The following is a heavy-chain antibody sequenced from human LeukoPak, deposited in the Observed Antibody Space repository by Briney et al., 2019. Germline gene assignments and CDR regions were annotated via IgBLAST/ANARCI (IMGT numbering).Heavy chain of an antibody. J-gene: IGHJ3*02. Sequence: PSETLSLTCGVSGSSITSHYWSWIRQPPGKGLELIGYIQYSGSTNYNPSLRSRVTISLDMPKNQFSLKVTSVTAADTALYFCARGTYSFSFDMRGLGTLVTVSS. D-gene: IGHD2-21*01. CDR1: GSSITSHY. V-gene: IGHV4-59*11. CDR3: ARGTYSFSFDM. CDR2: IQYSGST.